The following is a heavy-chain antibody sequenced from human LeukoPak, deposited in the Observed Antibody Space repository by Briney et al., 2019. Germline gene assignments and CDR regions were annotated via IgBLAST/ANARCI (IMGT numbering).Heavy chain of an antibody. CDR2: IYPGDSDT. CDR3: ARGWFGGTTTFYGMDV. CDR1: GYSFTSYW. J-gene: IGHJ6*02. D-gene: IGHD3-10*01. V-gene: IGHV5-51*01. Sequence: GESLKISCQGSGYSFTSYWIGWVRQLPGKGLEWMGIIYPGDSDTRYSPSFQGQVTISADKSISTAYLQWSSLKASDTAMYYCARGWFGGTTTFYGMDVWGQGTTVTVSS.